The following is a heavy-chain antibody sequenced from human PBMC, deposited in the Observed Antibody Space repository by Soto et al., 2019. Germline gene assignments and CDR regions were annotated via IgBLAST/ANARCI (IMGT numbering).Heavy chain of an antibody. CDR1: GGSISSGGYY. J-gene: IGHJ5*02. CDR3: ARVTPYCSSTSCRPNWFDP. D-gene: IGHD2-2*01. V-gene: IGHV4-31*03. CDR2: IYYSGST. Sequence: QVQLQESGPGLVKPSQTLSLTCTVSGGSISSGGYYWSWIRQHPGKGLEWIGYIYYSGSTYYNPSLKSRVTISVDTSKNQFSLKLSSVTAADTAVYYCARVTPYCSSTSCRPNWFDPWGQGTLVTVSS.